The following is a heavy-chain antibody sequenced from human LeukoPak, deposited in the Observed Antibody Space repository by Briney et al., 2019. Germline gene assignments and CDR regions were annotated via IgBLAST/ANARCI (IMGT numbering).Heavy chain of an antibody. D-gene: IGHD3-16*01. CDR2: IYYSGST. CDR3: ARDMGGFDY. V-gene: IGHV4-61*01. CDR1: GGSVSSGSYY. J-gene: IGHJ4*02. Sequence: SSETLSLTCTVSGGSVSSGSYYWGWIRQPPGKGLEWIGYIYYSGSTNYNPSLKSRVTISVDTSKNQFSLKLSSVTAADTAVYYCARDMGGFDYWGQGTLVTVSS.